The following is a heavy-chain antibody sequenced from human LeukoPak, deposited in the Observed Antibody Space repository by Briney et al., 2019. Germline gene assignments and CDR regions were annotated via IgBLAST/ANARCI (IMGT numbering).Heavy chain of an antibody. CDR3: AKGGGYSYGYIDY. D-gene: IGHD5-18*01. CDR1: GFTFTNYA. CDR2: ISGSGGST. J-gene: IGHJ4*02. Sequence: GGSLRLSCAASGFTFTNYAMSWVRQAPGKGLEWVSAISGSGGSTYYADSVKGRFTITRDNSKNTLYLQMNSLRAEDTAVYYCAKGGGYSYGYIDYWGQGTLVTVSS. V-gene: IGHV3-23*01.